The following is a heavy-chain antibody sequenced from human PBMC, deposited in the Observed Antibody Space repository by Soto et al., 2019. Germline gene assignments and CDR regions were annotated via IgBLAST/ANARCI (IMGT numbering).Heavy chain of an antibody. J-gene: IGHJ4*02. CDR1: GYTFTSYY. Sequence: GASVKVSCKASGYTFTSYYMHWVRQAPGQGLEWMGIINPSGGSTSYAQKFQGRVTMTRDTSTSTVYMELSSLRSEDTAVYYCAREYIAVAAMMTAAYWGQGTLVTVSS. CDR2: INPSGGST. D-gene: IGHD6-19*01. V-gene: IGHV1-46*03. CDR3: AREYIAVAAMMTAAY.